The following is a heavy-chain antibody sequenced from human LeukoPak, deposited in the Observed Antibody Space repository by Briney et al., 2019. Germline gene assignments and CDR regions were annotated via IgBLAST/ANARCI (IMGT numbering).Heavy chain of an antibody. V-gene: IGHV3-21*01. J-gene: IGHJ4*02. D-gene: IGHD1-14*01. CDR3: ARVRKVPFCIDY. CDR1: GFTFSSYS. Sequence: GGSLRLSWAASGFTFSSYSMNWVRQAPGKGLEWVSSISSSSSYIYYADSVKGRFTISRDNAKNSLYLQMNSLRAEDTAVYYCARVRKVPFCIDYWGQGTLVTVSS. CDR2: ISSSSSYI.